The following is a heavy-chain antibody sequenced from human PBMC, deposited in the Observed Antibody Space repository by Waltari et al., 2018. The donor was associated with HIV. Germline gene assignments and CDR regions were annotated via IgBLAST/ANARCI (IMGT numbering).Heavy chain of an antibody. CDR2: IIPIFGTA. V-gene: IGHV1-69*01. D-gene: IGHD3-3*01. CDR1: GGTFSSYA. Sequence: QVQLVQSGAEVKKPGSSVKVSCKASGGTFSSYAISWVRQAPGQGLEWMGGIIPIFGTANYAQKFQGRVTITADESTSTAYMELSSLRSEDTAVYYCASRITIFGVVIIQEDYYYGMDVWGQGTTVTVSS. CDR3: ASRITIFGVVIIQEDYYYGMDV. J-gene: IGHJ6*02.